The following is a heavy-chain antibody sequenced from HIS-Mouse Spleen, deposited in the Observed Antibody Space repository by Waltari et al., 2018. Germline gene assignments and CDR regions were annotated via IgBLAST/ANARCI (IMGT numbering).Heavy chain of an antibody. Sequence: QLQLQESGPGLVKPSETLSLTCTVPGGSISSSSYYWGWIRQPPGKGLEWIGSIYYSGRTYYNPSLKSRGTISVDTSKNQFSLKLSSVTAVDTAVYYCAREIPYSSSWYDWYFDLWGRGTLVTVSS. CDR1: GGSISSSSYY. CDR2: IYYSGRT. D-gene: IGHD6-13*01. V-gene: IGHV4-39*07. J-gene: IGHJ2*01. CDR3: AREIPYSSSWYDWYFDL.